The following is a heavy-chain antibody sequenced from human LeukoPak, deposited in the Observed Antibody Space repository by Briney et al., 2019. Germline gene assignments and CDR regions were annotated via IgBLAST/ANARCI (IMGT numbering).Heavy chain of an antibody. CDR3: AKGRPSLIVVVPAAIIV. J-gene: IGHJ6*04. D-gene: IGHD2-2*02. Sequence: GGSLRLSCAASGFTFSSYSMNWVRQAPGKGLEWVSSISSSSSYIYYADSVKGRFTISRDNAKNSLYLQMNSLRAEDTAVYYCAKGRPSLIVVVPAAIIVWGKGTTVTVSS. V-gene: IGHV3-21*04. CDR1: GFTFSSYS. CDR2: ISSSSSYI.